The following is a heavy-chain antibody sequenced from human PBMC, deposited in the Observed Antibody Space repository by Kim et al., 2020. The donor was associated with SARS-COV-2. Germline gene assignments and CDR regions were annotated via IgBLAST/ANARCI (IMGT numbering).Heavy chain of an antibody. CDR1: GFTFSSYA. CDR2: ISGSGGST. J-gene: IGHJ4*02. CDR3: AKDGMGIAAAGTVYCYFDY. V-gene: IGHV3-23*01. Sequence: GGSLRLSCAASGFTFSSYAMSWVRQAPGKGLEWVSAISGSGGSTYYADSVKGRFTISRDNSKNTLYLQMNSLRAEDTAVYYCAKDGMGIAAAGTVYCYFDYWGQGTLVTVSS. D-gene: IGHD6-13*01.